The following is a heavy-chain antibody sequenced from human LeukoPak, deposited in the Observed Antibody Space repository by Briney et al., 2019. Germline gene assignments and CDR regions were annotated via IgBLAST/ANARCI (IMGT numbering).Heavy chain of an antibody. V-gene: IGHV1-46*01. CDR2: INPSGGST. Sequence: ASVKVSCKASGYTFTSYYMHWVRQAPGQGLEWMGIINPSGGSTSYAQKFQGRVTMTRDTSISTAYMELSRLRSDDTAVYYCARDLSVNWGFEYYYYMDVWGKGTTATVSS. CDR3: ARDLSVNWGFEYYYYMDV. J-gene: IGHJ6*03. D-gene: IGHD7-27*01. CDR1: GYTFTSYY.